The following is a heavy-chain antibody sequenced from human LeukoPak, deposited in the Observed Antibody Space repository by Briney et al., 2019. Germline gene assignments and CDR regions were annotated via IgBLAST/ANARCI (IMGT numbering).Heavy chain of an antibody. V-gene: IGHV3-23*01. CDR1: GFTFSSYA. CDR2: ITNSGGST. J-gene: IGHJ4*02. Sequence: GGSLRLSCAASGFTFSSYAMSWARQAPGKGLEWVSAITNSGGSTYYADSVKGRFTISRDNSKNTLYLQMNSLRAEDTAVYYCARGWDYYDSSGYYYFDYWGQGTLVTVSS. CDR3: ARGWDYYDSSGYYYFDY. D-gene: IGHD3-22*01.